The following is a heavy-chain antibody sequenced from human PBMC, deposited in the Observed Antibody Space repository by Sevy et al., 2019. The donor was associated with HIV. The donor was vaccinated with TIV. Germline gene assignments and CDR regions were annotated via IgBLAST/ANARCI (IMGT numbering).Heavy chain of an antibody. J-gene: IGHJ6*02. CDR1: GFTFSSYS. D-gene: IGHD4-17*01. Sequence: GGSLRLSYAASGFTFSSYSMNWVRQAPGKGLEWVSSISSSSSHIYYADSVKGRFTISRDNAKNSLYLQMNSLRAEDTAVYYCARLDYGDYVLLSADYYYYGMDVWGQGTTVTVSS. CDR2: ISSSSSHI. V-gene: IGHV3-21*01. CDR3: ARLDYGDYVLLSADYYYYGMDV.